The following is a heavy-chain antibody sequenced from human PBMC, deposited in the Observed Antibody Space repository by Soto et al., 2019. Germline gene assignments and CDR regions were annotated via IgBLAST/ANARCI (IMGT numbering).Heavy chain of an antibody. D-gene: IGHD2-2*01. Sequence: SETLSLTCTVSGGSISSAIYYWGWIRQPPGKGLEWIGYIYYSGSTYYNPSLKSRVTISVDTSKNQFSLKLSSVTAADTAVYYCARGCPVVTDVWGQGTTVTVSS. CDR2: IYYSGST. CDR3: ARGCPVVTDV. J-gene: IGHJ6*02. CDR1: GGSISSAIYY. V-gene: IGHV4-30-4*08.